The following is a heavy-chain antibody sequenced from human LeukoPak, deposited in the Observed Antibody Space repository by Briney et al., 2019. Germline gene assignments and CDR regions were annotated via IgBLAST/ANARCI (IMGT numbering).Heavy chain of an antibody. D-gene: IGHD2-2*01. CDR2: ISAYNGNT. Sequence: ASVKVSCKASGYTFTSYGISWVRQAPGQGLEWMGWISAYNGNTNYAQKLQGRVTMTTDTSTSTAYMELRSLRSDDTAVYYCARVDGVAVARVVPAAMHITWFDPWGQGTLVTVSS. V-gene: IGHV1-18*01. CDR3: ARVDGVAVARVVPAAMHITWFDP. CDR1: GYTFTSYG. J-gene: IGHJ5*02.